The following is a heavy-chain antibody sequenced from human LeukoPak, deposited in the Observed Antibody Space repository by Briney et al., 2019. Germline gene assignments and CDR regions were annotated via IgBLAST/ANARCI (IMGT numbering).Heavy chain of an antibody. CDR2: IHTSGRT. CDR3: MKSPTMIIVIDTDLEY. V-gene: IGHV3-53*01. J-gene: IGHJ4*02. CDR1: GFFVSANY. Sequence: PGGSLRLSCAASGFFVSANYMSWVRQAPGKGLEWVSLIHTSGRTDYADSVKGRFTFSRDNSKNTLYLQMNSLRAEDTAVYYCMKSPTMIIVIDTDLEYWGQGAQVTVSS. D-gene: IGHD2-21*01.